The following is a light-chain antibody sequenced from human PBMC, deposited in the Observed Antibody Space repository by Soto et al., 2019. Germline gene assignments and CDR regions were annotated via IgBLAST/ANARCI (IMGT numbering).Light chain of an antibody. CDR3: QQSSSTPLS. CDR1: QSIRTY. J-gene: IGKJ3*01. Sequence: DIQITHSPSSLSASVGDRVTITCRSSQSIRTYLNWYQQKPGKAPKLLIYAASSLQSGVPSRFSGSGSGTDFTLTISSLQPEDFATYYCQQSSSTPLSLGPGTKVDIK. CDR2: AAS. V-gene: IGKV1-39*01.